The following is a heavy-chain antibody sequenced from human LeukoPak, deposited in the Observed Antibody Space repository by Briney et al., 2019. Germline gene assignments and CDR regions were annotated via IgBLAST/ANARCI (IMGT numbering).Heavy chain of an antibody. CDR1: GDSINSGGYY. V-gene: IGHV4-31*03. Sequence: SQTLSLTCSVSGDSINSGGYYWSWIRQHPGKGLEWIGDIYYSGSASYNPSLKSRVSISLDTSKNQFSLRMSSVTAADTAVYYCARGGEYGDYLRFQHWGQGTLVTVSS. D-gene: IGHD4-17*01. CDR2: IYYSGSA. CDR3: ARGGEYGDYLRFQH. J-gene: IGHJ1*01.